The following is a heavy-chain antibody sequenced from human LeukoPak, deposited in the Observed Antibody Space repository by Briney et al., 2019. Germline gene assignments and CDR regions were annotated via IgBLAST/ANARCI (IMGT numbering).Heavy chain of an antibody. CDR3: VKDLGDPYYFDY. CDR2: ISYDGSNK. CDR1: GFTFSSYG. D-gene: IGHD4-17*01. V-gene: IGHV3-30*18. J-gene: IGHJ4*02. Sequence: PGGSLRLSCAASGFTFSSYGMHWVRQAPGKGLEWVAVISYDGSNKYYADSVKGRFTISRDNSKNTLYLQMNSLRAEDTAVYYCVKDLGDPYYFDYWGQGTLVTVSS.